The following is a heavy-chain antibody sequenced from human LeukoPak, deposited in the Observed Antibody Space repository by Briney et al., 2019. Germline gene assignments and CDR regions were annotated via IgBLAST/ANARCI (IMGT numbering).Heavy chain of an antibody. CDR1: VYSISSGYY. Sequence: SGTLSLTCTVSVYSISSGYYWGWIRQPPRKGLEWNESIYQSGSTYYDPSHKSRVNLSVDTYKHPYSLKLSSVAAADTAVYYCARGLFTAMENWGQGTLVTVFS. CDR3: ARGLFTAMEN. V-gene: IGHV4-38-2*02. CDR2: IYQSGST. D-gene: IGHD5-18*01. J-gene: IGHJ4*02.